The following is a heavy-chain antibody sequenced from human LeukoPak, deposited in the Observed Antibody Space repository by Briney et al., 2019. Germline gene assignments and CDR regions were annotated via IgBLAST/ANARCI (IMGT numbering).Heavy chain of an antibody. D-gene: IGHD6-19*01. V-gene: IGHV3-9*01. CDR1: GFTFDDFA. CDR2: ISWNSVSI. J-gene: IGHJ4*02. CDR3: VKVRIAVAGTSLDH. Sequence: PGGSLRLSCAASGFTFDDFAMHWVRQAPGKGLEWVSGISWNSVSIGYADSVKGRFTISRDNAKNSLYLQMNSLRAEDTALYYCVKVRIAVAGTSLDHWGQGTLVTVSS.